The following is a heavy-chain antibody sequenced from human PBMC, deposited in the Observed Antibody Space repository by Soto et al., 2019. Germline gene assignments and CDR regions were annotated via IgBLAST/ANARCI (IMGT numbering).Heavy chain of an antibody. CDR3: AREGGYVTPGFDY. Sequence: SETLSLTCTVSGGSISSYYWSWIRQPPGKGLEWIGYIYYSGSTNYNPSLKSRVTISVDTSKNQFSLKLSSVTAADTAVYYCAREGGYVTPGFDYWGQGTLVTVSS. D-gene: IGHD5-12*01. CDR1: GGSISSYY. J-gene: IGHJ4*02. CDR2: IYYSGST. V-gene: IGHV4-59*01.